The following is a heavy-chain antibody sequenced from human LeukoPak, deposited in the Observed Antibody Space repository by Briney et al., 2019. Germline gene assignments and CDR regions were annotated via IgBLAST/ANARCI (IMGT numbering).Heavy chain of an antibody. CDR3: AKDRHDYGDYAFDS. Sequence: PGGSLRLSCTASGFIFRDYVMSWVRQAPGKGPGWVAAIWRTGDWTHYVDSVKGRFTISRDNSKNTLYLQMNRLRVADTAIYYCAKDRHDYGDYAFDSWGQGTLVTVSS. CDR2: IWRTGDWT. CDR1: GFIFRDYV. V-gene: IGHV3-23*05. D-gene: IGHD4-17*01. J-gene: IGHJ4*02.